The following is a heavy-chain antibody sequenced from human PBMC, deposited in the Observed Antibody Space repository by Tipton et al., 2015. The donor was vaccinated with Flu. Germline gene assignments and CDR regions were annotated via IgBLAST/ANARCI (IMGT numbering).Heavy chain of an antibody. V-gene: IGHV4-61*02. CDR1: GGSISSGSYY. CDR2: IHTTGST. Sequence: TLSLTCTVSGGSISSGSYYWNWIRQPAGKGLEWIGRIHTTGSTNYSPSLRSRVTVSVGTSKNQFSLKVTSVTAADTAVYYCARANSALVTNHYYGLDVWGQGTTVTVSS. J-gene: IGHJ6*02. CDR3: ARANSALVTNHYYGLDV. D-gene: IGHD5-18*01.